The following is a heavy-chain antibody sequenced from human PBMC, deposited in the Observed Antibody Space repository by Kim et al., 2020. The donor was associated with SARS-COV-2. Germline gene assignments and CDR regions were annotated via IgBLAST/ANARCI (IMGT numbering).Heavy chain of an antibody. D-gene: IGHD6-13*01. CDR3: ARTDSSSWAYFDY. V-gene: IGHV4-59*08. Sequence: SETLSLTCTVFGASISSYCWSWIRQPPGKGLEWIGYIHYSGSTNYNPSLKSRVTISVDTSKNQFSLKLSSVTAADTAVYYCARTDSSSWAYFDYWGQGTLVTVSS. CDR2: IHYSGST. CDR1: GASISSYC. J-gene: IGHJ4*02.